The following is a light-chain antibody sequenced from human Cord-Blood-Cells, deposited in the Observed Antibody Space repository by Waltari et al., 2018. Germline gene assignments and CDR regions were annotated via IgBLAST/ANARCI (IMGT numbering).Light chain of an antibody. Sequence: QSALTQPRSVSGSPGQSVTISCPGTSSDVGGYNYVSWYQQHPGKAPKLMIYDVSKRPSGDPDRFSGSKSGNTASLTISGLQAEDEADYYCCSYAGSYTYVFGTGTKVTVL. CDR3: CSYAGSYTYV. J-gene: IGLJ1*01. CDR1: SSDVGGYNY. CDR2: DVS. V-gene: IGLV2-11*01.